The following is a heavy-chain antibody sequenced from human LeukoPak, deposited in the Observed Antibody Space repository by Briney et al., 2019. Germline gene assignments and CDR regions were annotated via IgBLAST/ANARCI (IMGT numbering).Heavy chain of an antibody. CDR3: ARTRSTTARRWEEFDP. Sequence: ESGPALVKPTQTLTLTCTFSGFSLSTSGMCVSWIRQPPGKALEWLARIDWDDDKYYSTSLKTRLTISKDTSKNQVVLTMTNMDPVDTATYYCARTRSTTARRWEEFDPWGQGTLVTVSS. J-gene: IGHJ5*02. CDR1: GFSLSTSGMC. D-gene: IGHD1-1*01. CDR2: IDWDDDK. V-gene: IGHV2-70*11.